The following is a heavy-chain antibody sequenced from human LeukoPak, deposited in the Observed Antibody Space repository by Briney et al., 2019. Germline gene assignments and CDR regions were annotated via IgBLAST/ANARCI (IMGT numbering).Heavy chain of an antibody. J-gene: IGHJ4*02. CDR3: ARGSMILGDYYGSGSYGYYFDY. CDR1: GGSFSDYY. D-gene: IGHD3-10*01. CDR2: INHSGST. Sequence: SETLSLTCAVYGGSFSDYYWSWIRQPPGKGLEWIGEINHSGSTNYNPSLKSRVTISVDTSKNQFSLKLSSVTAADTAVYYCARGSMILGDYYGSGSYGYYFDYWGQGTLVTVSS. V-gene: IGHV4-34*01.